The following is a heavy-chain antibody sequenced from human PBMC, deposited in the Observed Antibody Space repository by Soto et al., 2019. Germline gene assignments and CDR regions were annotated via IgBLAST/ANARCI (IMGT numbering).Heavy chain of an antibody. V-gene: IGHV4-4*07. CDR1: GGSITNYY. CDR2: FYSSGSGST. CDR3: ARGARDSSASGFDY. Sequence: QVQLQESGPGLVKPSETLSVTCTVSGGSITNYYWSWIRQPAGRGLEWIGRFYSSGSGSTNYNPSLKSRVTMSVDTSNNQFSLNLNSVTAADTALYYCARGARDSSASGFDYWGQGTLVTDSS. D-gene: IGHD6-19*01. J-gene: IGHJ4*02.